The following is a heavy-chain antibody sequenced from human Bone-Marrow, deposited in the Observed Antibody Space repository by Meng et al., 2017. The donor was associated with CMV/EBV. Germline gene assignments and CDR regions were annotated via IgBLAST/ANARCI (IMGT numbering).Heavy chain of an antibody. Sequence: GESLKISCAASGFTVSSNYMSWVRQAPGKGLEWVSVIYSGGSTYYADSVKGRFTISRDNSKNTLYLQMNSLRAEDTAVYYCARDLRNGYYRAHYYYYGMDVWGQGTTVTVSS. J-gene: IGHJ6*02. D-gene: IGHD3-3*01. CDR2: IYSGGST. V-gene: IGHV3-53*01. CDR3: ARDLRNGYYRAHYYYYGMDV. CDR1: GFTVSSNY.